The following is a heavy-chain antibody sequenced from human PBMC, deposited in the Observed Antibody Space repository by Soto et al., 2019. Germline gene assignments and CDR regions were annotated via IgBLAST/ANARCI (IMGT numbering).Heavy chain of an antibody. CDR2: TYHTGTD. CDR3: ARARATIAAAAIFDC. V-gene: IGHV4-30-2*01. Sequence: TLSHTCAVSGGSSSSGGYCWTWLRKPPGKGLEWVGHTYHTGTDYYSPSLKSRVTISVDTSKNQFSLKLTSVTAADTAVYYCARARATIAAAAIFDCWGEGTLVTVSS. J-gene: IGHJ4*02. CDR1: GGSSSSGGYC. D-gene: IGHD6-13*01.